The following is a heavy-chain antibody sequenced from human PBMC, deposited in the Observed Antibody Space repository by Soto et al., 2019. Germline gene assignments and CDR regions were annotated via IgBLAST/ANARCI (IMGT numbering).Heavy chain of an antibody. J-gene: IGHJ4*02. Sequence: SETLSLTCAVYGRSFSGYYWSWIRQPPGKGLEWIGEINHSGSTNYNPSLKSRVTISVDTSKNQFSLKLTSVTAADTAVYYCARDAPDCSSGTCYSAYFDLWGQGTLVTVSS. CDR3: ARDAPDCSSGTCYSAYFDL. CDR2: INHSGST. V-gene: IGHV4-34*01. D-gene: IGHD2-15*01. CDR1: GRSFSGYY.